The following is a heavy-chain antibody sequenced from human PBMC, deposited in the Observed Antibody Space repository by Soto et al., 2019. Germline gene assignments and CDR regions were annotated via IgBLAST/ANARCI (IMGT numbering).Heavy chain of an antibody. Sequence: GGSLRLSCAASGFTFSSYAMSWVRQAPGKGLEWVSAISGSGGSTYYADSVKGRFTISRDNSKNTLYLQMNSLRAEDTAVYYCAKTLRFGVVTDLDYWGQGTLVTVSS. CDR3: AKTLRFGVVTDLDY. D-gene: IGHD3-3*01. CDR2: ISGSGGST. J-gene: IGHJ4*02. V-gene: IGHV3-23*01. CDR1: GFTFSSYA.